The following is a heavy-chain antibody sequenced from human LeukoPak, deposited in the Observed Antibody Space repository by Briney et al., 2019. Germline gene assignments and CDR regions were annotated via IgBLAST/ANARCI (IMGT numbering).Heavy chain of an antibody. CDR1: GFTFSTYG. CDR2: IRGSGTNT. V-gene: IGHV3-23*01. D-gene: IGHD3-3*01. Sequence: PGGSLRLSCAASGFTFSTYGMSWVRQAPGKGLEWVSAIRGSGTNTYYADSVKGRFTISRDNSKNTLYLQMNSLRAEDTAVYYCAKGDFWSGYYPMHFDYWGQGTLVTVSS. CDR3: AKGDFWSGYYPMHFDY. J-gene: IGHJ4*02.